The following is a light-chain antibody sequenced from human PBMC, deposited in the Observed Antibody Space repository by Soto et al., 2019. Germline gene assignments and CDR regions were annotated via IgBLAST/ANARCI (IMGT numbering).Light chain of an antibody. CDR1: SSDVGGYNF. CDR2: EVT. J-gene: IGLJ1*01. V-gene: IGLV2-8*01. CDR3: SSYAGSNHYV. Sequence: QSALTQPPSASGSPGQSVTISCTGTSSDVGGYNFVSWYQHHPGTAPKLMIYEVTKRPSGVPDRFSGSKSGNTASLTVSGLQAEDEADYYCSSYAGSNHYVFGTGTQLTVL.